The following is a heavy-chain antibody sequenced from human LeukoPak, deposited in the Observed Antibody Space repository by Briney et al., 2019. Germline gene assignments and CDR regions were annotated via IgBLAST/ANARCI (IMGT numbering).Heavy chain of an antibody. CDR1: GYTFTSYG. D-gene: IGHD6-6*01. CDR3: ARAEGGVARQGFLGYFDY. Sequence: ASVKVSCKASGYTFTSYGISWVRQAPGQGLEWMGWISAYNGNTNYAQKLQGRVTMTTDTSTSTAYMELRSLRSDDTAVYYCARAEGGVARQGFLGYFDYWGQGTLVTVSS. V-gene: IGHV1-18*01. CDR2: ISAYNGNT. J-gene: IGHJ4*02.